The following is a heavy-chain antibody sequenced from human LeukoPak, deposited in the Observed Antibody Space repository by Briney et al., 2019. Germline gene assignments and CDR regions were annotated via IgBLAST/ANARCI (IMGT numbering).Heavy chain of an antibody. J-gene: IGHJ3*01. CDR1: GFTFDDYT. D-gene: IGHD3-22*01. CDR3: ASIPYYYDSSGSYDAFDL. CDR2: IYSGGST. V-gene: IGHV3-66*01. Sequence: GGSLRLSCAASGFTFDDYTMHWVRQAPGKGLEWVSVIYSGGSTYYADSVKGSFNISRDNSKNTLYLQLNSLRAADTAVYSCASIPYYYDSSGSYDAFDLWGQGTMVTVSS.